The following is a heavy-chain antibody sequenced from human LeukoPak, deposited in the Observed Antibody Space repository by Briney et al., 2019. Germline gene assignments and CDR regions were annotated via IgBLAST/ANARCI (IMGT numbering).Heavy chain of an antibody. V-gene: IGHV3-53*01. D-gene: IGHD4-17*01. CDR3: ARGLDYGDYFDY. CDR1: GFTFSSNY. Sequence: GGSLRLSCAASGFTFSSNYMSWVRQAPGKGLEWVSVFYSARSTYYSDSVKGGCTISRDNSKNTRYLQMNSLRAGDTAVYYCARGLDYGDYFDYGGQGTLVTVS. CDR2: FYSARST. J-gene: IGHJ4*02.